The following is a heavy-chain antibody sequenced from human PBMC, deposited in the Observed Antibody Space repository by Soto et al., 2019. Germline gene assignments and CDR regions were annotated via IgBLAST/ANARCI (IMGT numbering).Heavy chain of an antibody. Sequence: PSETLSLTCSVSGGSISSYYWSWIRQPPGKGLEWIGYIYYSGSTNYNPSLKSRVTISVDTSKNQFSLKLSSVTAADTAVYYCARAGSSFRGYYFDYWGQGTLVTVSS. D-gene: IGHD6-6*01. J-gene: IGHJ4*02. V-gene: IGHV4-59*01. CDR2: IYYSGST. CDR1: GGSISSYY. CDR3: ARAGSSFRGYYFDY.